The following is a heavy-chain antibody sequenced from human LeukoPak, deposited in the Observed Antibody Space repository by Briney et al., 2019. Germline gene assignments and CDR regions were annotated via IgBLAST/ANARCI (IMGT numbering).Heavy chain of an antibody. CDR3: ARSVPAAISVGVWFGP. Sequence: SETLSLTCTVSGGSISSYYWSWIRQPAGKGLEWIGRIYTSGSTNYNPSLKSRVTMSVDTSKNQFSLKLSSVTAADTAVYYCARSVPAAISVGVWFGPWGQGILVTVSS. J-gene: IGHJ5*02. CDR2: IYTSGST. CDR1: GGSISSYY. D-gene: IGHD2-2*02. V-gene: IGHV4-4*07.